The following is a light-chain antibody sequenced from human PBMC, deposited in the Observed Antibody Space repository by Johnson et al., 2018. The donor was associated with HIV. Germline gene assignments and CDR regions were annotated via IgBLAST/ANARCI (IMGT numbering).Light chain of an antibody. Sequence: FVLTQPPSVSAAPGQMVSISCSGSSSNIGKNYVSWYQQFPGTAPKLLIHENDKRPSGIPDRFSGSKSGTSVTLGITGLQTGGEGDYYFGAGDGSLCVYVSGTGTKVTVL. CDR1: SSNIGKNY. J-gene: IGLJ1*01. V-gene: IGLV1-51*02. CDR3: GAGDGSLCVYV. CDR2: END.